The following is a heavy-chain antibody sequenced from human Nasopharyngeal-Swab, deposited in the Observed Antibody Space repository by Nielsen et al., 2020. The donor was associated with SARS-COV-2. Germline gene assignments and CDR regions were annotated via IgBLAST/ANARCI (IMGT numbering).Heavy chain of an antibody. V-gene: IGHV4-31*03. Sequence: SETLSLTCTVSGGPISSGGYYWSWIRQHPGKGLEWIGYIYYSGSTYYNPSLKSRVTISVDTSKNQFSLKLSSVTAADTAVYYCARVLTRNLVVALVLDAFDICGQGTMVTVSS. CDR3: ARVLTRNLVVALVLDAFDI. CDR2: IYYSGST. CDR1: GGPISSGGYY. D-gene: IGHD2-15*01. J-gene: IGHJ3*02.